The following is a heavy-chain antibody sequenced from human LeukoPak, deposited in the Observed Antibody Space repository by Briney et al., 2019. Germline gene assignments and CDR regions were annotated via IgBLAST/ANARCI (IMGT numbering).Heavy chain of an antibody. CDR2: INPSGGST. Sequence: ASVTVSCKPSGYTFTSYYMHWVPQAPGQGLEWMGIINPSGGSTSYAQKFQGRVTMTRDTSTSTVYMELSSLRSEDTAVYYCARDPISGAAEENWFDPWGQGTLVTVSS. CDR3: ARDPISGAAEENWFDP. D-gene: IGHD3-3*02. J-gene: IGHJ5*02. V-gene: IGHV1-46*01. CDR1: GYTFTSYY.